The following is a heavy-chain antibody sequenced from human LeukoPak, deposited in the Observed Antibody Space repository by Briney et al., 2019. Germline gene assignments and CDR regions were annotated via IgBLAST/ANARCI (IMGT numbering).Heavy chain of an antibody. D-gene: IGHD1-26*01. J-gene: IGHJ4*02. V-gene: IGHV4-34*01. Sequence: PSETLSLTCAVYGGSFSGYYWSWIRQPPGKGLEWIGEINHSGSTNYNPSLKSPVTISVDTSKNQFSLKLSSVTAADTAVYYCARGQGGYSGSYPRGLDYWGQGTLVTVSS. CDR2: INHSGST. CDR1: GGSFSGYY. CDR3: ARGQGGYSGSYPRGLDY.